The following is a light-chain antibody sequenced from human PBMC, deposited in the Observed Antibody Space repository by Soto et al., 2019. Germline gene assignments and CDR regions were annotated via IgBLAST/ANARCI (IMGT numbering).Light chain of an antibody. CDR2: AAS. J-gene: IGKJ1*01. Sequence: DISITQSPSSLSASVGDRVTITCRASQGISNYLAWYQQIPGKVPRLLIYAASTLQSGVPSRFSGSGSGTDFTLTISSLQPEDVATYYCQKYNSARWTFGLASKV. CDR3: QKYNSARWT. CDR1: QGISNY. V-gene: IGKV1-27*01.